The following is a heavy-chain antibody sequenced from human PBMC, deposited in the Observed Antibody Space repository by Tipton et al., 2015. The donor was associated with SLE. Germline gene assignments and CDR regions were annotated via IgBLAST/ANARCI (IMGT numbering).Heavy chain of an antibody. D-gene: IGHD3-22*01. CDR2: IFYTGRI. CDR3: ARGLRYHYDSSTYYFDY. Sequence: TLSLTCTVSDDSISHYYWSWIRQSPGKGLEWIGYIFYTGRISSNPSLKSRVTISMDTSKNLFSLRLSSVTAADTAVYHCARGLRYHYDSSTYYFDYWGQGTLVTVSS. J-gene: IGHJ4*02. CDR1: DDSISHYY. V-gene: IGHV4-59*01.